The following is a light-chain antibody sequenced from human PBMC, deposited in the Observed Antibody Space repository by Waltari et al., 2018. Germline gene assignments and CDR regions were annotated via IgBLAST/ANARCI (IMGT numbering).Light chain of an antibody. Sequence: DVVMTQSPLSLPVTLGQPASISCSSSQGLVQSNGNTYLSWFHQRPGQSPRRLLSQVSNRDSGVPDRFSGSGSGTDFTLKISRVEAEDVGVYYCMQGTHWPLTFGPGTQVDIK. J-gene: IGKJ3*01. V-gene: IGKV2-30*02. CDR2: QVS. CDR3: MQGTHWPLT. CDR1: QGLVQSNGNTY.